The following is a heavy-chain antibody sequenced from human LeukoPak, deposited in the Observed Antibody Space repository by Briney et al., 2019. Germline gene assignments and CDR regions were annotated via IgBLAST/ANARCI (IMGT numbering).Heavy chain of an antibody. CDR2: VIPIFGTA. Sequence: SVKVSCKASGYTFTSYGISWVRQAPGQGLEWMGGVIPIFGTANYAQKFQGRVTITADKSTSTAYMELSSLRSEDTAVYYCAGEKEGVRGVIVRGQGTLVTVSS. V-gene: IGHV1-69*06. CDR1: GYTFTSYG. CDR3: AGEKEGVRGVIV. D-gene: IGHD3-10*01. J-gene: IGHJ4*02.